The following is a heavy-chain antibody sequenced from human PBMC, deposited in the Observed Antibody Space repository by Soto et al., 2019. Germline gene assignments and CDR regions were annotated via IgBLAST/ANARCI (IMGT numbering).Heavy chain of an antibody. D-gene: IGHD5-18*01. Sequence: QVTLKESGPVLVKPTETLTLTCTVSGFSLSNARMGVSWIRQPPGKALEWLAHIFSNDEKSYSTSLKTRLTISKETSKSQVVLTMTNMDPVDTATYYCARLRGYSYGYYYFDYWGHGTQVTVSS. CDR1: GFSLSNARMG. V-gene: IGHV2-26*01. J-gene: IGHJ4*01. CDR2: IFSNDEK. CDR3: ARLRGYSYGYYYFDY.